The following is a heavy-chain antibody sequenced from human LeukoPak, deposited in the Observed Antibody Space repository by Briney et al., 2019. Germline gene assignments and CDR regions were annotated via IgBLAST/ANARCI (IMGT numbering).Heavy chain of an antibody. D-gene: IGHD3-3*01. V-gene: IGHV3-21*01. CDR1: GFTFSSYS. CDR2: ISSSSSYI. J-gene: IGHJ5*02. CDR3: AREDYYDFWSGANWFDP. Sequence: GGSLRLSCAASGFTFSSYSMNWVRQAPGKGLEWVSSISSSSSYIYYADSVKGRFTISRDNAKNSLYLQMNSLRAEDTAVHYCAREDYYDFWSGANWFDPWGQGTLVTVSS.